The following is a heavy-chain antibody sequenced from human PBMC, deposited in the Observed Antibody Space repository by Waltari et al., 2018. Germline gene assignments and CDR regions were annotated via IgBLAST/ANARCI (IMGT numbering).Heavy chain of an antibody. Sequence: EVQLVESGGGLVKPGGSLRLSCAASGFTFSSYSMNWVRQAPGKGLGLVSSISSMSSYLYYADSVKGRFTISRDNAKNSLYLQMNSLRAEDTAVYYCVRFRLAASIFDYWGQGTLVTVSS. CDR2: ISSMSSYL. V-gene: IGHV3-21*01. J-gene: IGHJ4*02. CDR3: VRFRLAASIFDY. CDR1: GFTFSSYS. D-gene: IGHD6-19*01.